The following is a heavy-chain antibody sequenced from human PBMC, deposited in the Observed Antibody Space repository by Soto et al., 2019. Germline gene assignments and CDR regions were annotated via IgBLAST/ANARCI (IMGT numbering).Heavy chain of an antibody. D-gene: IGHD3-22*01. CDR3: AKATMTLGVIRLDS. J-gene: IGHJ4*02. CDR1: GFTFSNYA. Sequence: ESLTLSCAASGFTFSNYAMNWVRQAPGEGLEWVSTMSGRGGSTYYTDSVKGRLTISRDNCKNILYMQTNSLRAADTAVSYCAKATMTLGVIRLDSWGQGTLVTVSS. CDR2: MSGRGGST. V-gene: IGHV3-23*01.